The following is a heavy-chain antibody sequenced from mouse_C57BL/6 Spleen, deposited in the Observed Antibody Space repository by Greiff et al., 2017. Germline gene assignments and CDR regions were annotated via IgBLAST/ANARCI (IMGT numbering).Heavy chain of an antibody. V-gene: IGHV1-64*01. CDR3: ARSPFITTVVAKDFDV. J-gene: IGHJ1*03. CDR1: GYTFTSYW. Sequence: QVQLQQPGAELVKPGASVKLSCKASGYTFTSYWMHWVKQRPGQGLEWIGMIHPNSGSTNYNEKFKSKATLTVDKSSSTAYMQLSILTSEDSAVYYCARSPFITTVVAKDFDVWGTGTTVTVSS. CDR2: IHPNSGST. D-gene: IGHD1-1*01.